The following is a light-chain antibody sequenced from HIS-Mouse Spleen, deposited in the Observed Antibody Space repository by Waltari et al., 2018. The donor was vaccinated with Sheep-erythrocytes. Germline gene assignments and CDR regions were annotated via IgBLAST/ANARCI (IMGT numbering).Light chain of an antibody. J-gene: IGLJ1*01. CDR3: CSYAGSYNYV. CDR2: DGS. V-gene: IGLV2-11*01. CDR1: SSDVGGYNY. Sequence: QSALTQPRSGSGSPGQSVTISCTGTSSDVGGYNYVSWYQPHPGKTPKLMIYDGSKRPSGVPDRFSGSKSGNTASLTISGLQAEDEADYYCCSYAGSYNYVFGTGTKVTVL.